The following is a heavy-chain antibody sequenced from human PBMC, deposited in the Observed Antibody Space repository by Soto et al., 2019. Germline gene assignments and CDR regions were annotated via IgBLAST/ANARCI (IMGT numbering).Heavy chain of an antibody. D-gene: IGHD2-21*01. CDR1: VYIFTSIL. Sequence: ASVKVSCKASVYIFTSILLHWVRQAPGQGLEWMGIINPTGGSTTYAQKFQGRVTMTRDTSTSTVYMELSSLRSEDTAVYYCAREYYGGNGFDCWGQGTLVTVSS. CDR3: AREYYGGNGFDC. CDR2: INPTGGST. V-gene: IGHV1-46*01. J-gene: IGHJ4*02.